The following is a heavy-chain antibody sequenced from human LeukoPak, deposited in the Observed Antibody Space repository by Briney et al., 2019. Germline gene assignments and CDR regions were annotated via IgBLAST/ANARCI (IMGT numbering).Heavy chain of an antibody. V-gene: IGHV4-39*01. CDR2: IYYSGST. J-gene: IGHJ4*02. CDR3: ARQRPGEGYYDFWSGREVIAIFDY. D-gene: IGHD3-3*01. CDR1: GGSISSSSYY. Sequence: SETLSLTCTVSGGSISSSSYYWGWIRQPPGKGLEWIGSIYYSGSTYYNPSLKSRVTISVDTSKNQFSLKLSSVTAADTAVYYCARQRPGEGYYDFWSGREVIAIFDYWGQGTLVTVSS.